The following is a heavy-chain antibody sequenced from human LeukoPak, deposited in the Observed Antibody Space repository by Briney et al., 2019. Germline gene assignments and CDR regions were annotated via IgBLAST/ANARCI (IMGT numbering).Heavy chain of an antibody. CDR1: GGSFSGYY. J-gene: IGHJ4*02. CDR3: ARARSGKWGFDY. D-gene: IGHD1-26*01. CDR2: INHSGSI. V-gene: IGHV4-34*01. Sequence: NPSETLSPTCTVYGGSFSGYYWSWIRQPPGRGLEWIGEINHSGSINYNPSLKSRVTISVDTSKNQFSLKLSSVTAADTAVYYCARARSGKWGFDYWGQGTLVTVSS.